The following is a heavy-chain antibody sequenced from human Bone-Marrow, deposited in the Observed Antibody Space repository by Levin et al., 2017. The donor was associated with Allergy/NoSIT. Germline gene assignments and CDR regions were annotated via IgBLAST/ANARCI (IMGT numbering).Heavy chain of an antibody. J-gene: IGHJ4*02. CDR2: ISSSSSLK. CDR1: GFTFGTYS. D-gene: IGHD6-6*01. V-gene: IGHV3-21*01. Sequence: GGSLRLSCAASGFTFGTYSMNWVRQAPGRGLEWVSSISSSSSLKYYADSVKDRFTISRDNAKNSLYLQMNSLRADDTAVYYCARASGVEYSSSDYWGQGALVTVSS. CDR3: ARASGVEYSSSDY.